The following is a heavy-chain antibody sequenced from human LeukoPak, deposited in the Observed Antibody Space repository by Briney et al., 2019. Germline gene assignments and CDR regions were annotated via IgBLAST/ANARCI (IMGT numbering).Heavy chain of an antibody. Sequence: SETLSLTCTVSGGSISSYYWSWIRQPPGKGLEWIGYIYYSGSTNYNPSLKSRVTISVDTSKNQFSLKLSSVTAADTAVYYCARGQYCGGDCYSRGMDVWGKGTTVTVSS. D-gene: IGHD2-21*02. CDR3: ARGQYCGGDCYSRGMDV. V-gene: IGHV4-59*12. CDR2: IYYSGST. J-gene: IGHJ6*03. CDR1: GGSISSYY.